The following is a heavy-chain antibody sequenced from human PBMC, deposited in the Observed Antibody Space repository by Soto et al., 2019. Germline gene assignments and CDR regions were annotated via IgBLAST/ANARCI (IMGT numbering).Heavy chain of an antibody. J-gene: IGHJ5*02. CDR3: ARQGIIVVVPAAIRWFDP. V-gene: IGHV4-39*01. CDR1: GGSISSSSYY. Sequence: QLQLQESGPGLVKPSETLSLTCTVSGGSISSSSYYWGWIRQPPGKGLEWIGSIYYSGSTYYNPSLKSRVTISVDTSKNQFSLKLSSVTAADTAVYYCARQGIIVVVPAAIRWFDPWGQGTLVTVSS. CDR2: IYYSGST. D-gene: IGHD2-2*01.